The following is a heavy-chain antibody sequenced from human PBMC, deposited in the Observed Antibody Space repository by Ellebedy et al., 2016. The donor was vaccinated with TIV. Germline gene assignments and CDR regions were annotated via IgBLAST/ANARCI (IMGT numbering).Heavy chain of an antibody. CDR2: ITPFFGTT. CDR3: ARVRWSTVARGVPFHYGMDV. CDR1: GYTFTNYY. V-gene: IGHV1-69*13. J-gene: IGHJ6*02. D-gene: IGHD3-10*01. Sequence: ASVKVSCKASGYTFTNYYIHWVRQAPGQGLEWMGGITPFFGTTDYAQKFQGRVTITADESMTTAYMDLSSLRSEDTAVYYCARVRWSTVARGVPFHYGMDVWGQGTTVTVTS.